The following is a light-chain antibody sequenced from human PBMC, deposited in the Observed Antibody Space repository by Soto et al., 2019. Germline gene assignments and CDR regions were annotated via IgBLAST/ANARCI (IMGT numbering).Light chain of an antibody. CDR1: QSVNSRF. CDR2: DVS. J-gene: IGKJ3*01. Sequence: EIVLTQSPGTLSLSPGERATLSCRASQSVNSRFLAWYQQKPGQAPRLLIYDVSSRATGIPDRFSGSGSGTDFTLIISRLEPEDFAVYYCQHYDGPPFTFGPGTKVDIK. CDR3: QHYDGPPFT. V-gene: IGKV3-20*01.